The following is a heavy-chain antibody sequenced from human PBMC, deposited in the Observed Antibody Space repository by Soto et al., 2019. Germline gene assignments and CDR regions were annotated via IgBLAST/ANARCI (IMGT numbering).Heavy chain of an antibody. CDR1: GGSVNGYY. CDR3: ATRITVFGLLIPPFDP. CDR2: INHTGGT. D-gene: IGHD3-3*01. V-gene: IGHV4-34*02. J-gene: IGHJ5*02. Sequence: QVHLQQWGAGLLKPSETLSLTCAVYGGSVNGYYWNWIRQPPGKGLEWIGEINHTGGTHYNPSLKSRVTMSVDTSTNQFSLRWRSVTAADTAIYYCATRITVFGLLIPPFDPWGQGTQVTVSS.